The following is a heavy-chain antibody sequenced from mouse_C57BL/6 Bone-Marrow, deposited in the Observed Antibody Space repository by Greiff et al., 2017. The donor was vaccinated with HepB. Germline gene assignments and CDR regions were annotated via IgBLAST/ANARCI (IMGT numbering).Heavy chain of an antibody. D-gene: IGHD1-1*01. Sequence: EVMLVESGGGLVQPGGSMTLSCVASGFTFSNYWMNWVRQSPEKGLEWVAQIRLKSDNYSTHYAESVKGRFTISRDDSKSSVYLQMNNLRAEDTGNYYCTVYYGSSLFAYWGQGTLVTVSA. CDR2: IRLKSDNYST. CDR3: TVYYGSSLFAY. CDR1: GFTFSNYW. J-gene: IGHJ3*01. V-gene: IGHV6-3*01.